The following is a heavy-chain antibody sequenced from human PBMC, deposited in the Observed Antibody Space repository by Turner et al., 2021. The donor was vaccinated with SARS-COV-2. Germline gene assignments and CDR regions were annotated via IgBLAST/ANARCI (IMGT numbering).Heavy chain of an antibody. J-gene: IGHJ6*03. Sequence: QVRLVRSGGGVQKTRASVKGLRKASGYTFTGYSMPWVRQAPGRGLEWMGWINPTSGGTNYAQKFQGRVTMTRDTSISTAYKELSRRRSDDTAVYYCARPRDYDYYMDFWGKGTTVTVSS. CDR2: INPTSGGT. CDR1: GYTFTGYS. CDR3: ARPRDYDYYMDF. V-gene: IGHV1-2*02.